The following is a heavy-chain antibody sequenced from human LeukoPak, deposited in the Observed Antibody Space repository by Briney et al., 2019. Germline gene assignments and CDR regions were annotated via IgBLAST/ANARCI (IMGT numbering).Heavy chain of an antibody. Sequence: PGESLRPSCAASGFTFSSYWMNWVRQAPGKGLEWVALINPDGSQTNYVDSVKGRLTISRDNAENSLYLQMNSLRAEDTAVYYCARDLGYGALDPWGQGTLVTVSS. V-gene: IGHV3-7*01. D-gene: IGHD4-17*01. CDR3: ARDLGYGALDP. CDR2: INPDGSQT. J-gene: IGHJ5*02. CDR1: GFTFSSYW.